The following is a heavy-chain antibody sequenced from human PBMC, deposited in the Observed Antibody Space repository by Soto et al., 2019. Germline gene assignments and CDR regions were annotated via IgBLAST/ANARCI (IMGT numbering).Heavy chain of an antibody. D-gene: IGHD1-1*01. J-gene: IGHJ5*02. CDR3: ATSLNIYWKNWFDP. CDR2: ISDSGGRT. V-gene: IGHV3-23*01. Sequence: EEQLLESGGGLVQPGESLRLSCAASGFTFSSSAMNWVRQAPGKGLEWVSIISDSGGRTYYADSVRGRFTISRDNSKNTLYLQMNSLRAEDTAVYYCATSLNIYWKNWFDPWGQGTLVTVSS. CDR1: GFTFSSSA.